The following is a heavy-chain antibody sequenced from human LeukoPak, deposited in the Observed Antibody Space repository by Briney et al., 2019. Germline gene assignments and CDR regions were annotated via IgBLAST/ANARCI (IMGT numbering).Heavy chain of an antibody. J-gene: IGHJ4*02. CDR3: ARLLFCDYAFDY. CDR2: IYYSGST. Sequence: SETLSLTCTVSGGSISSYYWSWIRQPPGKGLEWIGYIYYSGSTNYNPSLKSRVTISVDTSKNQFSLKLSSVTAADTAVYYCARLLFCDYAFDYWGQGTLVTVSS. V-gene: IGHV4-59*01. D-gene: IGHD3/OR15-3a*01. CDR1: GGSISSYY.